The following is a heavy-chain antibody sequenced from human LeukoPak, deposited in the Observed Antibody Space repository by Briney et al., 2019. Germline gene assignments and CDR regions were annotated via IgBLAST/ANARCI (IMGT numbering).Heavy chain of an antibody. V-gene: IGHV3-23*01. CDR2: ISSGGGNT. Sequence: GGSLRLSCAASGFTLSSYVMTWIRQAPVKGLEWVSTISSGGGNTYYADSVKGRFTISRDNSKTTLYLQMNSLRVEDTAIYYCVIYNVLTGRIMNYWAQETLVTVSS. D-gene: IGHD3-9*01. J-gene: IGHJ4*02. CDR3: VIYNVLTGRIMNY. CDR1: GFTLSSYV.